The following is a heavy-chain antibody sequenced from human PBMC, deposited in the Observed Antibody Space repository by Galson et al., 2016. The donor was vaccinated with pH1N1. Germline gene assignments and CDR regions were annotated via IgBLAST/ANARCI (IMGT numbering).Heavy chain of an antibody. CDR3: ARDLGVVPAATSWFDP. D-gene: IGHD2-2*01. Sequence: SVKVSCKASGGTFSDSPISWVRQAPGQGLEWMGGIIPLFGTTNYAQKFRGRVTITVDESTSTAYMELSSLRYEDTAVYYCARDLGVVPAATSWFDPWGQGTLVTVSS. CDR1: GGTFSDSP. CDR2: IIPLFGTT. V-gene: IGHV1-69*13. J-gene: IGHJ5*02.